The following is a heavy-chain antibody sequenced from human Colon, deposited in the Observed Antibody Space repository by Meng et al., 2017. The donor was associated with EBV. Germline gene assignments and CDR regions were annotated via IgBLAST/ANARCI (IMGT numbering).Heavy chain of an antibody. J-gene: IGHJ4*02. Sequence: QVQLQQWGAGLLKPSETLSLMCSVSGDSISTNGYYWGWIRQSPGKGLEWIGSIFYSGNTYFNPSLKNRVTISVDTSKNQFSLKLSSVTAADTAIYYCARERGGVTRDFDSWGQGALGTVSS. CDR3: ARERGGVTRDFDS. CDR2: IFYSGNT. V-gene: IGHV4-39*07. CDR1: GDSISTNGYY. D-gene: IGHD3-16*01.